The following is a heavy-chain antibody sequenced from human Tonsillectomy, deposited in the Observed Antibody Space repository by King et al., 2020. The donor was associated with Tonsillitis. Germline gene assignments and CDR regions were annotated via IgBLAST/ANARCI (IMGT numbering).Heavy chain of an antibody. J-gene: IGHJ2*01. Sequence: QLVGFGGGLVKPGGSLRLSCAASGFTFSSSRMNWVRQAPGKGLGWVSYISSNYNYISYADSVKGRFTVSSDNAKNSLFSQMKSLGNEDTAVYYCAREGREGRWYFDLWGRGTLVTVSS. V-gene: IGHV3-21*01. CDR3: AREGREGRWYFDL. CDR2: ISSNYNYI. CDR1: GFTFSSSR.